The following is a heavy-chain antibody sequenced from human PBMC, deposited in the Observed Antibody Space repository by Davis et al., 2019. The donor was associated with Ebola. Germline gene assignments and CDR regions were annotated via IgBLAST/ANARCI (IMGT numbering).Heavy chain of an antibody. Sequence: PGGSLRLSCEASGFTFGDSWMTWVRPAPGKGLEWIGRIKNEPHGGTTDFAAPVKGRFTISRDDSKSTLFLDIIRLKTDDTAVYYCTTTDPIFDAFDLWGQGTLVTVSS. CDR3: TTTDPIFDAFDL. CDR1: GFTFGDSW. CDR2: IKNEPHGGTT. V-gene: IGHV3-15*05. J-gene: IGHJ3*01.